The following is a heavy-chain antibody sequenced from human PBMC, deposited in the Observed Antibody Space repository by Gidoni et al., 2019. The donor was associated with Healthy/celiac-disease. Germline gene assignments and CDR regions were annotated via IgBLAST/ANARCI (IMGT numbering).Heavy chain of an antibody. CDR3: ARMVQGERGRQFDY. J-gene: IGHJ4*02. V-gene: IGHV3-21*01. CDR2: ISSSSSYI. Sequence: EVQLVESGGGLVKPGGSLRLSCAASGFTFSSYSMNWVRQAPGKGLEWVSSISSSSSYIYYADSVKGRFTISRDNAKNSLYLQMNSLRAEDTAVYYCARMVQGERGRQFDYWGQGTLVTVSS. D-gene: IGHD3-10*01. CDR1: GFTFSSYS.